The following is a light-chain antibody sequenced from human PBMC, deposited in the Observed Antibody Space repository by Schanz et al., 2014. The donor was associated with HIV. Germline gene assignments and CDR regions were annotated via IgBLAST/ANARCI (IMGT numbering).Light chain of an antibody. CDR3: SSYTTGSTVV. V-gene: IGLV2-14*03. Sequence: QSALTQPASVSGSPGQSITISCTGTTSDVGGYNYVSWYQQHPGQAPKLLIYDVTDRPSGISNRFSGSKSGYMASLTISGLQAEDEAEYFCSSYTTGSTVVFGGGTKLTVL. J-gene: IGLJ2*01. CDR1: TSDVGGYNY. CDR2: DVT.